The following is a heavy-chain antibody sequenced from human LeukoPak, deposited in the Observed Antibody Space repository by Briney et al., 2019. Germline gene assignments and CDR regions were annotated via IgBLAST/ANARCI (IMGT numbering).Heavy chain of an antibody. CDR3: AKEGRFGELFALDY. CDR2: ISYDGSNK. Sequence: GGSLRLSCAASGFTFSSYAMHWVRQAPGKGLEWVAVISYDGSNKYYADSVKGRFTISRDNSKNTLYLQMNSLRAEDTAVYYCAKEGRFGELFALDYWGQGTLVTVSS. J-gene: IGHJ4*02. V-gene: IGHV3-30-3*01. CDR1: GFTFSSYA. D-gene: IGHD3-10*01.